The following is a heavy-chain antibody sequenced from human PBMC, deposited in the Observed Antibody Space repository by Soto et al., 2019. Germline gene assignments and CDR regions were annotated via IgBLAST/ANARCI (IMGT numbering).Heavy chain of an antibody. CDR2: MYNTGST. CDR3: ARDLWGYCGTGCYRQVHSGHGRPSTDP. D-gene: IGHD2-2*01. J-gene: IGHJ5*02. CDR1: GGYIGGYY. V-gene: IGHV4-59*01. Sequence: PSETLSLTCTVCGGYIGGYYWSWIRQPPGKGLEWIGYMYNTGSTVYNPSFKSRVTISVDTSKNQFSLKLNSVTAADTAVYYCARDLWGYCGTGCYRQVHSGHGRPSTDP.